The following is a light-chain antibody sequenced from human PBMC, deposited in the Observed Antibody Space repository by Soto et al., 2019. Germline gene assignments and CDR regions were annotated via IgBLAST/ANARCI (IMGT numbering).Light chain of an antibody. Sequence: DIQMTQSPSILSASVGDRVTITCRASQTINSWLAWYQQKPGKAPKLLNYGASSLEFGVPSRFSGSGSGTEFTLTISSLQADDFATYYCQQYNSWTSTFGQGTKVEIK. CDR3: QQYNSWTST. V-gene: IGKV1-5*01. CDR1: QTINSW. CDR2: GAS. J-gene: IGKJ1*01.